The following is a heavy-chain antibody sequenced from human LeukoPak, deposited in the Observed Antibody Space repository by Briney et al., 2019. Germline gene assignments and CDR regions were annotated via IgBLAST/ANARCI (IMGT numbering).Heavy chain of an antibody. J-gene: IGHJ4*02. V-gene: IGHV3-48*02. CDR3: ARVQYYYDSSGPPDY. Sequence: GGSLRLSCAASGFTFSSYSMNWVRQAPGKGLEWVSYISSSSSTIYYADSVKGRLTISRDNAKNSLYLQMNSLRDEDTAVYYCARVQYYYDSSGPPDYWGQGTLVTVSS. CDR1: GFTFSSYS. D-gene: IGHD3-22*01. CDR2: ISSSSSTI.